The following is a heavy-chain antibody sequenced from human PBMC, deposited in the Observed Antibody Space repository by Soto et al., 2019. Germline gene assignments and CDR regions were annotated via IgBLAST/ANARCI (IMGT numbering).Heavy chain of an antibody. CDR3: VRLIGNSWLDF. CDR1: GDSVSSSSVT. Sequence: QVQLQQSEPGLVKPSQTLSLTCAISGDSVSSSSVTWNWIRQSPSRDLEWLGRTYYRSKWYNDYAESVKSRITINPATSKNQFSLHLNSVTPEDTAVYYCVRLIGNSWLDFWGQGTLVTVSS. D-gene: IGHD1-26*01. CDR2: TYYRSKWYN. J-gene: IGHJ5*01. V-gene: IGHV6-1*01.